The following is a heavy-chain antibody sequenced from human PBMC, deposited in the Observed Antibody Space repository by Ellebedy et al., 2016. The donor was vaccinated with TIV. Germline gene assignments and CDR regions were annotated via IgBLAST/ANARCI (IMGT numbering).Heavy chain of an antibody. CDR2: IGTAGDT. CDR3: ARATSEGGGWPGPPTYYGMDG. D-gene: IGHD6-19*01. CDR1: GFTFSSYD. V-gene: IGHV3-13*04. J-gene: IGHJ6*02. Sequence: GGSLRLSXAASGFTFSSYDMHWVRQATGKGLEWVSAIGTAGDTYYPGSVKGRFTISRENAKNSLYLQMNSLRAGDTAVYYCARATSEGGGWPGPPTYYGMDGWGQGTTVTVSS.